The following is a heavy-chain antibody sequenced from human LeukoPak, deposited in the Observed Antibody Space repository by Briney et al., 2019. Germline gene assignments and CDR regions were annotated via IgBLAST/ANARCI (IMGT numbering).Heavy chain of an antibody. CDR1: GFTFSDYY. CDR3: ARGTGSGEYYFDY. Sequence: PGRSLRLSCAASGFTFSDYYMSWIRQAPGKGLEWVSYISTSSSYTNYADSVKGRFTISRDSAKNSLYLQMNSLRAEDTAVYYCARGTGSGEYYFDYWGQGTLVTVSS. J-gene: IGHJ4*02. D-gene: IGHD2-21*01. CDR2: ISTSSSYT. V-gene: IGHV3-11*06.